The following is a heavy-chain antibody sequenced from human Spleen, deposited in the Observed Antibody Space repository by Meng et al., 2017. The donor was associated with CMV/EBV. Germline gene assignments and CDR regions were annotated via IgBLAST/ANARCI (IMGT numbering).Heavy chain of an antibody. D-gene: IGHD3-22*01. CDR3: VKEQSFGYYRTADH. Sequence: SEFTFSACGMPWVRQAPGKGLEWVAVFTYDGSKIYYADSVKGRFTISRDTSTNTLYLQMNSLRAEDTAVYYCVKEQSFGYYRTADHWGQGTLVTVSS. CDR1: EFTFSACG. V-gene: IGHV3-30*18. J-gene: IGHJ4*02. CDR2: FTYDGSKI.